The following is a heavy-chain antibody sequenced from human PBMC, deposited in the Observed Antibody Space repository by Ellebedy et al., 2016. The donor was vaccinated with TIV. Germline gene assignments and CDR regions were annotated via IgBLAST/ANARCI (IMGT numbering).Heavy chain of an antibody. CDR2: IKEDGSKQ. V-gene: IGHV3-7*04. CDR1: GFTFRTYW. Sequence: PGGSLRPSCPPSGFTFRTYWMSWVRQAPGKGLEWLANIKEDGSKQYYIDSVKGRFTISRDNAKNSLYLQLSSLRAEDTAVYFCTRDSSGFDPWGQGTLVTVSS. J-gene: IGHJ5*02. CDR3: TRDSSGFDP.